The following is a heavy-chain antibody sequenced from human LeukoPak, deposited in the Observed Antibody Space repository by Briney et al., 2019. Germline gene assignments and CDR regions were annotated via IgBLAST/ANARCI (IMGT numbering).Heavy chain of an antibody. D-gene: IGHD2-2*01. Sequence: PSETLSLTCAVYGGYFSGYYWSSIRQPPGKGLEWIGEINHSGSTNYNPSLKSRVTISLDTSKNQFSLKLSSVTAADTAVYNCARGEGGYGSSTSCTWYDFWSGKKGPHYDSNYYMDVWGKGTTVTVSS. CDR2: INHSGST. CDR1: GGYFSGYY. V-gene: IGHV4-34*01. CDR3: ARGEGGYGSSTSCTWYDFWSGKKGPHYDSNYYMDV. J-gene: IGHJ6*03.